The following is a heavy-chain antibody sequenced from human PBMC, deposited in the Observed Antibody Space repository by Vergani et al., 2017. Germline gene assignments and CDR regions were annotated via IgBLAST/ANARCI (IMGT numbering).Heavy chain of an antibody. CDR3: ASDVGDSGYDWGGFDY. CDR2: IIPILGTT. D-gene: IGHD5-12*01. CDR1: GGTFNSYA. V-gene: IGHV1-69*11. J-gene: IGHJ4*02. Sequence: QVQLVQSGAEVKKPGSSVKVSCKSSGGTFNSYAINWVRQAPGQGLEWMGRIIPILGTTNYVQNFQGRVTITAEESTSTAYMELSRLRSEDTAVYYCASDVGDSGYDWGGFDYWGQGTLVTVYS.